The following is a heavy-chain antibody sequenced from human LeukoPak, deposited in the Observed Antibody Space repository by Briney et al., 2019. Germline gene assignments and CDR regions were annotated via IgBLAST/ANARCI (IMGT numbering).Heavy chain of an antibody. Sequence: GGSLRLSCAASGFTFSSYEMNWVRQAPGKGLEWLSYISSSGSIVYYADSVKGQFTISRDNAKNSLYLQMNSLRAEDTAIYYCARRNFVSGSPSGDYWGQGTLVTVSS. CDR3: ARRNFVSGSPSGDY. V-gene: IGHV3-48*03. CDR1: GFTFSSYE. CDR2: ISSSGSIV. D-gene: IGHD3-10*01. J-gene: IGHJ4*02.